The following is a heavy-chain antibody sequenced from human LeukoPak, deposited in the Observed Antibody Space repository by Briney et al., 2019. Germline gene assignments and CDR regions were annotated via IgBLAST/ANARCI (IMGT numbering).Heavy chain of an antibody. CDR1: GGSISSYY. J-gene: IGHJ5*02. V-gene: IGHV4-4*07. CDR2: IYTSGST. D-gene: IGHD6-19*01. CDR3: ARDWSPQIAVAWNWFDP. Sequence: SETLSLTCTVSGGSISSYYWSWIRQPAGKGLEWIGRIYTSGSTNYNPSLKSRVTMSVDTSKNQFSLKLSSVTAADTAVYYCARDWSPQIAVAWNWFDPWGQGTLVTVSP.